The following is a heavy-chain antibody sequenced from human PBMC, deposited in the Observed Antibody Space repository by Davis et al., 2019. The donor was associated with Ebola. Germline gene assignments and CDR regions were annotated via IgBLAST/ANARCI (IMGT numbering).Heavy chain of an antibody. J-gene: IGHJ6*02. V-gene: IGHV3-20*04. Sequence: PGGSLRLSCAASGFTFDDYGMSWVRQAPGKGLEWVSGINWNGGSTGYADSVKGRFTISRDNAKNSLYLQMNSLRAEDTALYYCARVNGVRVPASYYYGMDVWGQETTVTVSS. CDR3: ARVNGVRVPASYYYGMDV. CDR2: INWNGGST. D-gene: IGHD2-8*01. CDR1: GFTFDDYG.